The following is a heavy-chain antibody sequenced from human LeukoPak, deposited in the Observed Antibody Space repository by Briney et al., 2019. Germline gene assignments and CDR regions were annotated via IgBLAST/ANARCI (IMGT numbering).Heavy chain of an antibody. J-gene: IGHJ4*02. Sequence: PGVSLRLSCAASGFTFSSYAMAWVRQAPGKGLKWVSGISGSAFSTYYADSVKGRFTISRDNSKDTVYLQMNSLRVEDTARYYCAKSSGHSSSFFDHWGQGTLVTVS. CDR3: AKSSGHSSSFFDH. CDR1: GFTFSSYA. CDR2: ISGSAFST. V-gene: IGHV3-23*01. D-gene: IGHD3-22*01.